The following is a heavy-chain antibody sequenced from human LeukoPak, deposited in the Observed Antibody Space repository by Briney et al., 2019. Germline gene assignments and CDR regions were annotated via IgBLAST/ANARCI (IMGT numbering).Heavy chain of an antibody. CDR3: AKDRAMVRGLFYYGMDV. Sequence: GGSLRLSCAAAGFIFRNYWMGWVRQAPGKGLEWVANINEDGSEKYYVDSVKGRFTISRDNAKNSLYLQMNSLRAEDTALYYCAKDRAMVRGLFYYGMDVWGQGTTVTVSS. V-gene: IGHV3-7*03. CDR2: INEDGSEK. CDR1: GFIFRNYW. J-gene: IGHJ6*02. D-gene: IGHD3-10*01.